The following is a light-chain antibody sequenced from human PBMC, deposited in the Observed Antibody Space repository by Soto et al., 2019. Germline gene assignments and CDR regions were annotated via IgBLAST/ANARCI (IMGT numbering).Light chain of an antibody. CDR3: SSYTSSSTL. CDR1: SSDVGSYNY. CDR2: EVS. Sequence: QSVLTQPASVSGSPGQSITISCTGTSSDVGSYNYVSRYQQHPGKAPKLIIYEVSDRPSGISSRFSGSKSGNTASLTISGLQTEDEADYYCSSYTSSSTLFGTGTKVTVL. J-gene: IGLJ1*01. V-gene: IGLV2-14*01.